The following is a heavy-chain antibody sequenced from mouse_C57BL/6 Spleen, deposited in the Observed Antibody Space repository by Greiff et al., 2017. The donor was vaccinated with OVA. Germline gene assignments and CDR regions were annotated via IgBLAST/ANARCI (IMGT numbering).Heavy chain of an antibody. V-gene: IGHV1-82*01. CDR1: GYAFSSSW. Sequence: LVESGPELVKPGASVKISCKASGYAFSSSWMNWVKQRPGKGLEWIGRIYPGDGDTNYNGKFKGKATLTADKSSSTAYMQLSSLTSEDSAVYFCARDYYGSLYAMDYWGQGTSVTVSS. D-gene: IGHD1-1*01. CDR3: ARDYYGSLYAMDY. CDR2: IYPGDGDT. J-gene: IGHJ4*01.